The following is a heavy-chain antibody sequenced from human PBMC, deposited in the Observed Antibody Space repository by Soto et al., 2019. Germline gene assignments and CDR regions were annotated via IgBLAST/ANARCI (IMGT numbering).Heavy chain of an antibody. CDR3: AWTIAAPYGYDAMDV. CDR1: GGTFSSYA. D-gene: IGHD6-6*01. Sequence: QVQLVQSGAEVKKPGSSVKVSCKASGGTFSSYAISWVRQAPGQGLEWMGGIIPIFGTANYAQKFQGRVTIAANEFTSTAYMELSTLRSECAAGYYGAWTIAAPYGYDAMDVWGQGPKVAFSS. J-gene: IGHJ6*02. V-gene: IGHV1-69*01. CDR2: IIPIFGTA.